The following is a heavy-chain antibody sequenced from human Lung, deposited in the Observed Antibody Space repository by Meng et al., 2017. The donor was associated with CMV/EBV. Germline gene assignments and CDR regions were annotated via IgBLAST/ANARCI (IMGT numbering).Heavy chain of an antibody. V-gene: IGHV3-21*01. J-gene: IGHJ4*02. CDR2: VSDGGDYV. Sequence: ESLKISXAASGFSFNTYTLNWVRQAPGKGLEWVSSVSDGGDYVYYADSVKGRFTISRDNARNSLFLQMNSLRAEDTAVYYCARDLGYCSRTSCYMFYFDYWGQGTLVTVSS. CDR3: ARDLGYCSRTSCYMFYFDY. CDR1: GFSFNTYT. D-gene: IGHD2-2*02.